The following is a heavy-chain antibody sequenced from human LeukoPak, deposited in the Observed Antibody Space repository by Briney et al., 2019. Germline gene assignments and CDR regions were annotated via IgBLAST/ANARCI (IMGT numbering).Heavy chain of an antibody. CDR2: IIPIFGTA. D-gene: IGHD3-16*01. V-gene: IGHV1-69*05. CDR1: AGSFSSYA. Sequence: SVKVSCQAYAGSFSSYAISWVRQAPGHGLEWMGAIIPIFGTANYAQKFEGRVTITTDESPSPAYMELGGLRSDDTCLYCGARGPTYGEYMDVWGKGTTVTVSS. J-gene: IGHJ6*03. CDR3: ARGPTYGEYMDV.